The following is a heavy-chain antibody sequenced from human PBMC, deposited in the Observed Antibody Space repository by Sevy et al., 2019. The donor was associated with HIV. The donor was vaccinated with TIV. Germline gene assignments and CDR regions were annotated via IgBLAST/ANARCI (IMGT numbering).Heavy chain of an antibody. D-gene: IGHD2-21*02. V-gene: IGHV1-46*01. CDR1: GYTFTSYY. CDR2: INPSGGGR. Sequence: ASVKVSCKASGYTFTSYYIHWVRQAPGQGLECMGIINPSGGGRNYAQKFQGRVTFTRDTSTSTVYMELSSLRAEDTAVYYCARVESCGGDCYYSDYWGQGTHVTVSS. J-gene: IGHJ4*02. CDR3: ARVESCGGDCYYSDY.